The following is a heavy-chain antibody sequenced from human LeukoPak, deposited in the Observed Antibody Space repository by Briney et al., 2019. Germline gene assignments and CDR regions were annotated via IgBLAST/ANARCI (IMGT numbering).Heavy chain of an antibody. V-gene: IGHV3-23*01. CDR1: GFTFSSYA. Sequence: GSLRLSCAASGFTFSSYAMTWVRQAPGKGLEWVSTISGGGGSTNYTDSVKGRFTISRDNSKNTLYLQMNSLRAEDTAVHYCAKRSEDWGQGTLVTVSS. J-gene: IGHJ4*02. CDR2: ISGGGGST. CDR3: AKRSED.